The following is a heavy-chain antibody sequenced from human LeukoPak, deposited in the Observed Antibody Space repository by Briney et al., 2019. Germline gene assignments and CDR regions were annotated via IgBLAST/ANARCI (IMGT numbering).Heavy chain of an antibody. CDR3: ARDLDEKGPAFDI. V-gene: IGHV1-2*04. J-gene: IGHJ3*02. CDR1: GYTFTGYY. Sequence: ASVKVSCKASGYTFTGYYMHWVRQAPGQGLEWMGWINPNSGGTNYAQKFQGWVTMTRDTSISTAYMELSRLRSDDTAVYYCARDLDEKGPAFDIWGQGTMVTVSS. D-gene: IGHD5-24*01. CDR2: INPNSGGT.